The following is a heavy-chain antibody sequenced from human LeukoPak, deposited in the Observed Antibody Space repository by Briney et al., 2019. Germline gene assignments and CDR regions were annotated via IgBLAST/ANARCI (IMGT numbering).Heavy chain of an antibody. CDR2: SYYSGST. Sequence: PSETLSLTCTVSGGSISSSSYYWGWIRQPPGNGLEWIGSSYYSGSTYYNPSLKSRVTISVDTSKTQFSLKLSSVTAADTAVYYCARHVPNTVTRRRAFDYWGQGTLVTVSS. CDR1: GGSISSSSYY. CDR3: ARHVPNTVTRRRAFDY. D-gene: IGHD4-17*01. V-gene: IGHV4-39*01. J-gene: IGHJ4*02.